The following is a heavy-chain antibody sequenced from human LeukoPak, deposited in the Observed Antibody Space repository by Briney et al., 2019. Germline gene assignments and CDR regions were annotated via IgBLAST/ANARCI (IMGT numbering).Heavy chain of an antibody. CDR2: IFSNGIT. V-gene: IGHV4-59*01. J-gene: IGHJ4*02. CDR1: GGSISGYY. CDR3: ARDSLTGYPSYFDN. D-gene: IGHD3-9*01. Sequence: SETLSLTCTVSGGSISGYYWSWIRQSPGKGLEWIAYIFSNGITNYNPSLKSRVTISVDTSKNQFSVNLISVTAADTAVYYCARDSLTGYPSYFDNWGQGTLVTVSS.